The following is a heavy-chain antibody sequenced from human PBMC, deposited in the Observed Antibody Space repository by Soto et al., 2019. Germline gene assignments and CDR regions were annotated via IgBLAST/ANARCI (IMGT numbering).Heavy chain of an antibody. D-gene: IGHD4-4*01. V-gene: IGHV3-48*02. CDR2: ISSSSSTI. CDR1: GFSFSLYS. Sequence: GWSLRLSCAASGFSFSLYSMNWVRQAPGKGLEWGSYISSSSSTIYYADSVKGRFTISRDNAKNSLYLQMNSLRDEDTAVYYCARDYSNYLYYYGMDVWGQGTTVTVSS. J-gene: IGHJ6*02. CDR3: ARDYSNYLYYYGMDV.